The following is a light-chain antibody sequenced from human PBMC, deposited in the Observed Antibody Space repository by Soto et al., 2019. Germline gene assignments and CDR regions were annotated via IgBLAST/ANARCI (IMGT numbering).Light chain of an antibody. CDR1: SXDIGGYNL. J-gene: IGLJ1*01. V-gene: IGLV2-23*03. Sequence: QSALTQPASVSGSPGQSITISCTGTSXDIGGYNLVSWYQQHPGRAPKVMMYEGNKRPSRVSNRFSASKSGNTASLTISGLQAEDEADYYCCSYAGFSTVVFGSGTKVTVL. CDR2: EGN. CDR3: CSYAGFSTVV.